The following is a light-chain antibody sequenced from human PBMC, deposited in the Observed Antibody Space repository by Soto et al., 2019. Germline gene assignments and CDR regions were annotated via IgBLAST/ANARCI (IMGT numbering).Light chain of an antibody. CDR3: QQSYSHLIT. V-gene: IGKV1-39*01. CDR2: SAS. CDR1: QTISRS. J-gene: IGKJ5*01. Sequence: DIQITQSPSSLSASVVDRVNITCRASQTISRSLNWYQQKPGRAPKLLIHSASTLQSGVPSRFSGGGSGTHFTLSINRLQPEDFATYYCQQSYSHLITFGQGTRLEIK.